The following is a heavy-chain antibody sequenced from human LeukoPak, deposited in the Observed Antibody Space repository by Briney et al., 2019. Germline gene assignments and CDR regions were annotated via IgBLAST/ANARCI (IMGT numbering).Heavy chain of an antibody. CDR1: VSPFTSSG. J-gene: IGHJ5*02. Sequence: ASVKVSCKASVSPFTSSGISWARQVPGHGLEWMGWISAYNGNTNYAQKLQGRVTMTTDASPSAAYIERRSLRCGDTAVYYCATELGEDWCDPGGQGTRVSVSS. V-gene: IGHV1-18*04. D-gene: IGHD1-26*01. CDR2: ISAYNGNT. CDR3: ATELGEDWCDP.